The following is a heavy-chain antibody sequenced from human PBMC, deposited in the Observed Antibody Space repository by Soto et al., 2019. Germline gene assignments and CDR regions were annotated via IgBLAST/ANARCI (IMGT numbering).Heavy chain of an antibody. CDR1: GGTFSSYA. J-gene: IGHJ5*02. D-gene: IGHD6-19*01. Sequence: QVQLVQSGAEVKKPGSSVKVSCKASGGTFSSYAISWVRQAPGQGLEWMGGIIPIFGTANYAQKFQGRVTITADESTSTAYMELSSLRSEDTAVYYCAREPHLAVAGTFLNWFDPWGQGTLVTVSS. V-gene: IGHV1-69*01. CDR2: IIPIFGTA. CDR3: AREPHLAVAGTFLNWFDP.